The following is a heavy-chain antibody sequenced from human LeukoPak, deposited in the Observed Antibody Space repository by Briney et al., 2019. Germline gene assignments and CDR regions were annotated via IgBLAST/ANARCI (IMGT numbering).Heavy chain of an antibody. D-gene: IGHD3-3*01. V-gene: IGHV1-2*02. CDR3: ARDGRFLEWLLSY. CDR1: GYTFTGYY. J-gene: IGHJ4*02. Sequence: ASVRVSCKASGYTFTGYYMHWVRQAPGQGLEWMGWINPNSGGTNYAQKFQGRVTMTRDTSISTAYMELSRLRSDDTAVYYCARDGRFLEWLLSYWGQGTLVTVSS. CDR2: INPNSGGT.